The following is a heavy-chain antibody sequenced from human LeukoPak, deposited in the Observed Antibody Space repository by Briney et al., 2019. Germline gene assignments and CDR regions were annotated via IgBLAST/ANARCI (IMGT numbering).Heavy chain of an antibody. D-gene: IGHD6-19*01. CDR2: MSGSGGST. J-gene: IGHJ4*02. V-gene: IGHV3-23*01. Sequence: PGGCLRLSCAASGFTFSTYAMSWVRQAPGKGLEWVSAMSGSGGSTYYADSVKGRFTISRDNSKNTLYLQMNTLRAEDTAAYFCAKDRVAVAGAGPFDCWGQGTLVTVSS. CDR3: AKDRVAVAGAGPFDC. CDR1: GFTFSTYA.